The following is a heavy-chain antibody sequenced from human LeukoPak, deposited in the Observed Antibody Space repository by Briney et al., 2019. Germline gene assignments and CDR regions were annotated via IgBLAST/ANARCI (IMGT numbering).Heavy chain of an antibody. CDR1: GYTFTGYY. CDR3: AKNIWFGESSDAFHI. D-gene: IGHD3-10*01. CDR2: INPNSGGT. J-gene: IGHJ3*02. Sequence: ASVKVSCKASGYTFTGYYMHWVRQAPGQGLKWMGWINPNSGGTNYAQKFQGRVTMTRDTSISTAYMELSRLRFDGTAVYYCAKNIWFGESSDAFHIWGQGTMVTVSS. V-gene: IGHV1-2*02.